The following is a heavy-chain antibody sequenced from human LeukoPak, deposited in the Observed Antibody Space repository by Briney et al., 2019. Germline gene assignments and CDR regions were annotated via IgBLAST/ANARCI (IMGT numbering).Heavy chain of an antibody. D-gene: IGHD4-17*01. CDR1: GGSISSYY. CDR3: ASLRSGRIY. V-gene: IGHV4-59*08. Sequence: SETLSLTCTVSGGSISSYYWSWIRQPPGKGLEWIGYIYYSGSTNYNPSLKSRVTISVDTSKNQFSLELSSVTAADTAVYYCASLRSGRIYWGQGTLVTVSS. CDR2: IYYSGST. J-gene: IGHJ4*02.